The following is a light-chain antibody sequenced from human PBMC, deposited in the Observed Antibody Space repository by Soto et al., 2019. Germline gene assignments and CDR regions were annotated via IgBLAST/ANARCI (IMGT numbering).Light chain of an antibody. CDR1: QSVSTN. Sequence: ETVMTQSPATLSVSPGERATLSCRASQSVSTNLAWYQQKPGQAPRLLIYDISLRGTGIPTRFSGSGSGTEFTLTISSLQSEDFAVYYCQHYNDWLITFGQGTRLEIK. CDR3: QHYNDWLIT. J-gene: IGKJ5*01. CDR2: DIS. V-gene: IGKV3D-15*01.